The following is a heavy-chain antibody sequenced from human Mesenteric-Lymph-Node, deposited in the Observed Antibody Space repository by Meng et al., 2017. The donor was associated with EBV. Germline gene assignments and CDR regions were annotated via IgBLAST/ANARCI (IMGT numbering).Heavy chain of an antibody. Sequence: GQRQDAGPGHVKPAVTLSLSCSVSGGSFSSCNWGMWRRQPPGKGLEWIGEIYHSGSTNYNPSLKSRVTISVDKSKNQFYLKLSSVTAADTAVYYCARCYYYDSSGNFDYWGQGTLVTVSS. CDR1: GGSFSSCNW. CDR3: ARCYYYDSSGNFDY. V-gene: IGHV4-4*02. D-gene: IGHD3-22*01. CDR2: IYHSGST. J-gene: IGHJ4*02.